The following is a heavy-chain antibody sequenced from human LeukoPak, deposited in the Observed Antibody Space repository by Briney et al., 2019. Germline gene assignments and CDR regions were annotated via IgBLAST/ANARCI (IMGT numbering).Heavy chain of an antibody. Sequence: GGSLRLSCAASGFTFSNYAMSWVRQAPGKGLEWVSAISGSGGSTYYADSVKGRFTISRDNSKNTLYLQMNSLRAEDTAVYYCAKDGSYDFWSGYPLYYYYGLDVWGQGTTITVSS. V-gene: IGHV3-23*01. CDR1: GFTFSNYA. D-gene: IGHD3-3*01. CDR3: AKDGSYDFWSGYPLYYYYGLDV. J-gene: IGHJ6*02. CDR2: ISGSGGST.